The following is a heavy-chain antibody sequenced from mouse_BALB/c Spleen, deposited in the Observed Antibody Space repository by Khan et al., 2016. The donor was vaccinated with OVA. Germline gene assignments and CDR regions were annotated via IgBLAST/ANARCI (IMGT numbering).Heavy chain of an antibody. D-gene: IGHD1-1*01. CDR2: ISYSGST. CDR1: GYSITSGYA. J-gene: IGHJ4*01. V-gene: IGHV3-2*02. CDR3: ARKNYYGYAMDY. Sequence: EVKLLESGPGLVKPSQSLSLTCTVTGYSITSGYAWNWIRQFPGNKLEWMGYISYSGSTSYNPSLRSRISITRDTSKNQFFLQLNSLTTEDTATYYCARKNYYGYAMDYWGQGTSVTVSS.